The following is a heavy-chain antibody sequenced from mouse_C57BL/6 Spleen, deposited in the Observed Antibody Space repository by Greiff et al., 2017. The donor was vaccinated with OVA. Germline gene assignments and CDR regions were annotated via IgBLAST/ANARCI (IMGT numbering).Heavy chain of an antibody. D-gene: IGHD1-1*01. V-gene: IGHV1-69*01. J-gene: IGHJ4*01. CDR2: IDPSDSYT. Sequence: VQLQQSGAELVMPGASVKLSCKASGYTFTSYWMHWVKQRPGQGLEWIGEIDPSDSYTNYNQKFKGKSTLTVDKSSSTAYMQLSSLTSEDSAVYYCARSSITTVSSAMDYWGQGTSVTVSS. CDR1: GYTFTSYW. CDR3: ARSSITTVSSAMDY.